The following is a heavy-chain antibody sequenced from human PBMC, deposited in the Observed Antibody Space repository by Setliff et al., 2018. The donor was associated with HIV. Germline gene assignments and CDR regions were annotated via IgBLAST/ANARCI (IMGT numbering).Heavy chain of an antibody. D-gene: IGHD3-3*01. J-gene: IGHJ4*02. CDR3: ARDVSWRVRTYIDY. CDR2: ISSSSRSK. Sequence: PGGSLRLSCEASGFTFSTYSMNWVRQAPGKGLEWVSSISSSSRSKYYADSVKGRFTISRDNAKNSLYLQMNSLTAEDTVVYYCARDVSWRVRTYIDYWGQGALVTVSS. CDR1: GFTFSTYS. V-gene: IGHV3-21*01.